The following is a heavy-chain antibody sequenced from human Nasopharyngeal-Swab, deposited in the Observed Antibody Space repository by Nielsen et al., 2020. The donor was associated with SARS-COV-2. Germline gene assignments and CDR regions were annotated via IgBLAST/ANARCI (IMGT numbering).Heavy chain of an antibody. CDR3: ARITYYYDSSGQDY. CDR2: IYYSGST. V-gene: IGHV4-30-4*01. Sequence: TLSLTCAVSGGSISSGGYYWSWIRQPPGKGLEWIGYIYYSGSTYYNPSLKSRVTISVDTSKNQFSLKLSSVTAADTAVYYCARITYYYDSSGQDYWGQGTLVTVSS. J-gene: IGHJ4*02. D-gene: IGHD3-22*01. CDR1: GGSISSGGYY.